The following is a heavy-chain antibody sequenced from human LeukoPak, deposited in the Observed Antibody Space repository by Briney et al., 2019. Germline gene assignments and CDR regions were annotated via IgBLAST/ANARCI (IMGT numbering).Heavy chain of an antibody. CDR2: ISSSGSTY. CDR1: GFTFSSYS. Sequence: GGSLRLSCVASGFTFSSYSMNWVRQAPGKGLEWISYISSSGSTYDYADSLKGRFTISRDNAKNSLYLQMNSLRAEDTAVYYCARTAYYYDSSGYDDAFDIWGQGTMVAVSS. D-gene: IGHD3-22*01. J-gene: IGHJ3*02. CDR3: ARTAYYYDSSGYDDAFDI. V-gene: IGHV3-48*04.